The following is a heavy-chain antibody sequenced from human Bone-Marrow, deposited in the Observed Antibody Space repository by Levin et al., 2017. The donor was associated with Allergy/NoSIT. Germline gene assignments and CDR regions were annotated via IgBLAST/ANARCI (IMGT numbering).Heavy chain of an antibody. CDR1: GFTFSSYS. V-gene: IGHV3-48*01. CDR3: VRGLPDY. J-gene: IGHJ4*02. CDR2: INSSSGTI. Sequence: GESLKISCATSGFTFSSYSMNWVRQAPGKGVEWVSYINSSSGTIYYVDSVKGRFTISRDNAKKSLYLQMSSLRVEDTAVYYCVRGLPDYWGQGTLVTVSS.